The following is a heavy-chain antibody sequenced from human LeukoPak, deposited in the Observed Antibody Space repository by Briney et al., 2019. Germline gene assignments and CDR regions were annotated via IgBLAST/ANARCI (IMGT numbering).Heavy chain of an antibody. CDR2: IYHSGST. Sequence: SETLSLTCTVSGYSISSGYYWGWIRQPPGKGLEWIGSIYHSGSTYYNPSLKSRVTISVDASKNQFSLKLSSVTAADTAVYYCAREYCSGGSCYRYFDLWGRGTLVTVSS. J-gene: IGHJ2*01. CDR1: GYSISSGYY. CDR3: AREYCSGGSCYRYFDL. V-gene: IGHV4-38-2*02. D-gene: IGHD2-15*01.